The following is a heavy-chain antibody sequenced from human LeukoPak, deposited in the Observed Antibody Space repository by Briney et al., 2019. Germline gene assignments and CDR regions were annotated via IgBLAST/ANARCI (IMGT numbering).Heavy chain of an antibody. CDR3: ARVRRITMVRGPFGP. J-gene: IGHJ5*02. CDR1: GGSFSGYY. CDR2: INHSGST. V-gene: IGHV4-34*01. Sequence: SETLSLTCAVYGGSFSGYYWSWIRQPPGRGLEWIGEINHSGSTNYNPSLKSRVTISVDTSKDQFSLKLSSVTAADTAVYYCARVRRITMVRGPFGPWGQGTLVTVSS. D-gene: IGHD3-10*01.